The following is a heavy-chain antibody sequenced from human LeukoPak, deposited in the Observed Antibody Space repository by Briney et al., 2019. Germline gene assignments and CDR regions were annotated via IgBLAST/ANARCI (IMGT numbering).Heavy chain of an antibody. J-gene: IGHJ6*02. Sequence: ASVKVSCKASGYTFTSYGISWVRQAPGQGLEWMGWISAYNGNTNYAQKLQGRVTMTTDTSTSTAYMELRSLRSDDTAVYYCARDQNPPNYWVDYGTDVWGQGTTVTVSS. CDR1: GYTFTSYG. CDR2: ISAYNGNT. D-gene: IGHD1-7*01. CDR3: ARDQNPPNYWVDYGTDV. V-gene: IGHV1-18*01.